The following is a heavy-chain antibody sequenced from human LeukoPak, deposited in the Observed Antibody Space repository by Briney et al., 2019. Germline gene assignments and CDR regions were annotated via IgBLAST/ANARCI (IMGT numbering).Heavy chain of an antibody. CDR3: ARDPQLLDAFDI. J-gene: IGHJ3*02. Sequence: GGSLRLSCAASGFTFSSYSMKWVRQAPGKELEWVSSISSSSSYIYYADSVKGRFTISRDNAKNSLYLQMNSLRAEDTAVYYCARDPQLLDAFDIWGQGTMVTVSS. CDR2: ISSSSSYI. D-gene: IGHD2-2*01. V-gene: IGHV3-21*01. CDR1: GFTFSSYS.